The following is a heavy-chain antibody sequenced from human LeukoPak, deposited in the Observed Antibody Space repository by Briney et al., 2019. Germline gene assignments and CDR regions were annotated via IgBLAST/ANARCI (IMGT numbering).Heavy chain of an antibody. CDR1: GGSISSSNYY. CDR2: IYYTGST. CDR3: ARDVGYFDSYSWAFDI. D-gene: IGHD3-9*01. V-gene: IGHV4-39*02. J-gene: IGHJ3*02. Sequence: KPSETLSLTCTVSGGSISSSNYYWGWIRQPPGKGLEWIGSIYYTGSTYYNPSLKSRVTISVDTSKNQFSLNLSSVTAADTAVYYCARDVGYFDSYSWAFDIWGQGTMVTVSS.